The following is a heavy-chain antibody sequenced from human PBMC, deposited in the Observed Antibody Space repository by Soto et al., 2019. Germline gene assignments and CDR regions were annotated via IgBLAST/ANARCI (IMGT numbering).Heavy chain of an antibody. J-gene: IGHJ4*02. D-gene: IGHD3-3*01. Sequence: GGSLRLSCRASGLSFSTYSMDWVRQAPGKSLEWIAYISRDSLGTYYAASVRGRFTVSRDNDKNEVFLQMASLRGEDTGVYYCARDRRGGLEPHFDYWGPGTLVTVSS. CDR1: GLSFSTYS. CDR3: ARDRRGGLEPHFDY. V-gene: IGHV3-48*01. CDR2: ISRDSLGT.